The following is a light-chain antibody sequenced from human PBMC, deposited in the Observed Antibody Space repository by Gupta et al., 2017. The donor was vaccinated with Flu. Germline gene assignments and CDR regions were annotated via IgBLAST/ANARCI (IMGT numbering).Light chain of an antibody. J-gene: IGLJ2*01. CDR2: EVT. V-gene: IGLV2-14*01. CDR1: SSDAGGYNY. CDR3: SSYTSSSTGV. Sequence: QSALTQPASVSGSPAQSFTIPCTGTSSDAGGYNYVSWYQQHPGKAPKLMIYEVTNRPSGVSNRFSGSKSGNTASLTISGLQAEDEADYYCSSYTSSSTGVFGGGTKLTVL.